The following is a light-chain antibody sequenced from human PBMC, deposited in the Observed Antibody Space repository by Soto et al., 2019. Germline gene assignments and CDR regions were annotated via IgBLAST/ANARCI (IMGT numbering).Light chain of an antibody. J-gene: IGKJ5*01. Sequence: EIVLTQSPGTLSLSPGERATLSCRASKSVSSSYLAWYQQKPGQAPRLLIYGASSRATGIPDRFSGSGSGTDFTLTISRLEPEDFAVYYCQQYGSSPPITFGQGTRPEIK. CDR3: QQYGSSPPIT. CDR2: GAS. CDR1: KSVSSSY. V-gene: IGKV3-20*01.